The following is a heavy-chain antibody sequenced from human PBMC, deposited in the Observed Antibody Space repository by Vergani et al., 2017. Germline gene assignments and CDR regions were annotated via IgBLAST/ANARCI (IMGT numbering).Heavy chain of an antibody. J-gene: IGHJ4*02. D-gene: IGHD4-23*01. V-gene: IGHV3-49*04. CDR1: GFNFGEYG. CDR3: AVEIYDYGGSRDFDY. Sequence: VHLVESGGDLVQPGRSLRLSCQTSGFNFGEYGVSWVRQAPGKGLEWIGFIRSKTYGATTEYAASVRGRFTISRDDSKGIAYLQMSSLKKEDTAVYRCAVEIYDYGGSRDFDYWGQGTLVVVSS. CDR2: IRSKTYGATT.